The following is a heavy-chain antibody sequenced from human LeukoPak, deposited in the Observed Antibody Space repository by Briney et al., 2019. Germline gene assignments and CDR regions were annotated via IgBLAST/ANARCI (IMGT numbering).Heavy chain of an antibody. D-gene: IGHD1-26*01. J-gene: IGHJ4*02. CDR3: ARAGIVGATGSDY. CDR2: IIPIFGTA. V-gene: IGHV1-69*05. CDR1: GGTFSSYA. Sequence: SVKVSCKASGGTFSSYAISWVRQAPGHGLEWMGGIIPIFGTANYAQKFQGRVTITTDESTSTAYMELSSLRSEDTAVYYCARAGIVGATGSDYWGQGTLVTVSS.